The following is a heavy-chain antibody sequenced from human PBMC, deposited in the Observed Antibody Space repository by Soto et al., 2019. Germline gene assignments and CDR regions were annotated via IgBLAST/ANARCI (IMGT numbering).Heavy chain of an antibody. CDR1: GFTFSNYG. J-gene: IGHJ5*02. V-gene: IGHV1-2*02. D-gene: IGHD6-13*01. Sequence: ASVKVSCKASGFTFSNYGLNWVRQAPGQGPEWMGWINPNSGGTKYVQKFQGRVTMTRDTSISTVYLELSRLRSDDTAVYYCARGWGIAAPGPNWFDPWGQGTLVTVSS. CDR3: ARGWGIAAPGPNWFDP. CDR2: INPNSGGT.